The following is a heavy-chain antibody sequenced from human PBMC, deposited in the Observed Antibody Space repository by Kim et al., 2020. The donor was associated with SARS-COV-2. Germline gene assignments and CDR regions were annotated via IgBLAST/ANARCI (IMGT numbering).Heavy chain of an antibody. D-gene: IGHD6-13*01. J-gene: IGHJ4*02. CDR3: ARLPGIAADYFDY. V-gene: IGHV5-51*01. Sequence: YSPSFQGQVTISADKSISTAYLQWSSLKASDTAMYYCARLPGIAADYFDYWGQGTLVTVSS.